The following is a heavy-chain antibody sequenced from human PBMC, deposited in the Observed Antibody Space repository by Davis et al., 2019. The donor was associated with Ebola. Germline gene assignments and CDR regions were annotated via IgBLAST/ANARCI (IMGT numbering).Heavy chain of an antibody. CDR2: IKSDGSTT. V-gene: IGHV3-74*01. Sequence: PGGSLRLSCAASGFTLSTHWMHWVRQAPGKGLVWVSRIKSDGSTTIYADAVKGRFTISRDNAKNTLYLQMNSLRAEDTAVYYCARDGVSEFIDLDYWGRGTLVTVSS. CDR1: GFTLSTHW. D-gene: IGHD3-16*02. J-gene: IGHJ4*02. CDR3: ARDGVSEFIDLDY.